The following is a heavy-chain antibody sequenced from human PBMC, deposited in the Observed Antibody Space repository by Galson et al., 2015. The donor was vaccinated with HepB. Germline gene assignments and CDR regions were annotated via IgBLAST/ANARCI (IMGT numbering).Heavy chain of an antibody. CDR2: ISGGGGNI. D-gene: IGHD5-18*01. CDR1: GFSFNNYA. Sequence: SLRLSCAVSGFSFNNYAMSWVRQAPGKGLEWVSTISGGGGNIYYADSVKGRFTISRDNSKNTLYLQMNSLRAEDTAVYYCARPLTLLTAYWFDPWGQGTLVTVSS. J-gene: IGHJ5*02. V-gene: IGHV3-23*01. CDR3: ARPLTLLTAYWFDP.